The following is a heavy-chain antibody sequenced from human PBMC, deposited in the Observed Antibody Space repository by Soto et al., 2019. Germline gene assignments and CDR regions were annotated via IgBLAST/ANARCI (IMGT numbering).Heavy chain of an antibody. CDR2: IYYSGRT. CDR1: GGSITSYH. J-gene: IGHJ4*02. CDR3: ARSPGGDYAIFDY. Sequence: SETLSLTCIVSGGSITSYHWSWIRQFPGKGLEWIGDIYYSGRTNYNPSLKSRLTISLDTSKNQFSLKLSSVTAADTAVYYCARSPGGDYAIFDYWGQGTLVTVSS. D-gene: IGHD4-17*01. V-gene: IGHV4-59*01.